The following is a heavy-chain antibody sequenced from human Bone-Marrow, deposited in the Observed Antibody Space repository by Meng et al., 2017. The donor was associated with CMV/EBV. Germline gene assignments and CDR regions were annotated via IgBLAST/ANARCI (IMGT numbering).Heavy chain of an antibody. D-gene: IGHD2-2*01. CDR1: GFTFSTFW. J-gene: IGHJ6*02. Sequence: GESLKISCAAPGFTFSTFWMHWVRQAPGKGLAWLSRINSDGSSINYADSVKGRFTISRDNAKNTLYLQMTSLRAEDTAVYYCAKDQVAPAAPPNYYYYYGMDVWGQGTTVTVSS. CDR3: AKDQVAPAAPPNYYYYYGMDV. V-gene: IGHV3-74*01. CDR2: INSDGSSI.